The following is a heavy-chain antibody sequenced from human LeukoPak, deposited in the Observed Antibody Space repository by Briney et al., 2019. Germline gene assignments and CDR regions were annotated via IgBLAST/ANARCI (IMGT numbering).Heavy chain of an antibody. Sequence: GGSLRLSCAASGVTFSSYAMSWVRQTPGKGLEWVSAISGSGGSTYYAYPEKGRITISRDNSKNTLYLQINSPGADNTAVYCCAKGGGWLQIHYFDYWGQGSLVTVSS. V-gene: IGHV3-23*01. D-gene: IGHD5-24*01. CDR1: GVTFSSYA. CDR3: AKGGGWLQIHYFDY. CDR2: ISGSGGST. J-gene: IGHJ4*02.